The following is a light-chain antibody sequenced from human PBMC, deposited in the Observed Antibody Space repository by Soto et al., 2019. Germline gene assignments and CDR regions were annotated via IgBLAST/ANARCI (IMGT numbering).Light chain of an antibody. CDR1: SSNIWAGYD. Sequence: QTLRSQPPSVCGAPGQRFTISCTGSSSNIWAGYDVHWYQQRPGTAPKLLIFGNINRPSGVPDRFSGSKYGNSDSLAITGLQAEDEGDYYCQSYDSTLSARYVFGTGTTVTVL. J-gene: IGLJ1*01. CDR2: GNI. CDR3: QSYDSTLSARYV. V-gene: IGLV1-40*01.